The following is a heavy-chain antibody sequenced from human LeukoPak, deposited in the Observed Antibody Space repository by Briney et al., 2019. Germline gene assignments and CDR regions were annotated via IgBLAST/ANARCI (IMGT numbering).Heavy chain of an antibody. CDR3: TKDRGDTFGDLYD. V-gene: IGHV3-74*03. CDR2: ITIDGTGT. Sequence: PGGSLRLSCAASTGTSRDSWMHWVRQAPGKGLVWISRITIDGTGTTYADAVKGRFTISRDNAKNSVYLQMNSLRAEDTALYYCTKDRGDTFGDLYDWGQGTLVTVSS. J-gene: IGHJ4*02. D-gene: IGHD3-10*01. CDR1: TGTSRDSW.